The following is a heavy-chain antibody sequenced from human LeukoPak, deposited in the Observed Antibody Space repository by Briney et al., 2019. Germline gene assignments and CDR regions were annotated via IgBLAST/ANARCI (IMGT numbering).Heavy chain of an antibody. J-gene: IGHJ4*02. CDR1: GFTFSSYS. D-gene: IGHD5-18*01. CDR3: ARGGYSYGHEVDY. Sequence: GGSLRLPCAASGFTFSSYSMNWVRQAPGKGLEWVSYISSSSSTIYYADSVKGRFTISRDNAKNSLYLQMNSLRAEDTAVYYCARGGYSYGHEVDYWGQGTLVTVSS. V-gene: IGHV3-48*04. CDR2: ISSSSSTI.